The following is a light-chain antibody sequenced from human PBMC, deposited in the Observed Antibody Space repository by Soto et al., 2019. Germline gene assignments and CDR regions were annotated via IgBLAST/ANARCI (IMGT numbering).Light chain of an antibody. CDR3: SSYAV. J-gene: IGLJ2*01. CDR1: SSDVGGYNY. V-gene: IGLV2-8*01. CDR2: EVS. Sequence: QSALTQPPSASGSPGQSVTISCTGTSSDVGGYNYVSWYQQHPGKAPKLMIYEVSKRPSGVPDRFSGSKSGNTASLTVSGLQAEDEADYYCSSYAVFGGGTKVTVL.